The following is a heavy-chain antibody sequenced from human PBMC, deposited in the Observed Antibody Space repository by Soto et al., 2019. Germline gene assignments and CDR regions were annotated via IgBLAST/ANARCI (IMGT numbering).Heavy chain of an antibody. Sequence: EVRLVESGGGLVQPGGSLRLSCAASGFILSDHYMDWVCQAPGKGLEWVGRTKNKANSYAIEYAASVKGRFTISRDDSKNSLYLQMNSLKTEDTAVYYCATWYSGSPRYWGQGTLVTVSS. D-gene: IGHD1-26*01. CDR1: GFILSDHY. CDR3: ATWYSGSPRY. J-gene: IGHJ4*02. V-gene: IGHV3-72*01. CDR2: TKNKANSYAI.